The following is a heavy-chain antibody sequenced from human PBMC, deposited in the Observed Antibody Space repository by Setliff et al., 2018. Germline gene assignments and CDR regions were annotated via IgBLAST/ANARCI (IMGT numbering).Heavy chain of an antibody. Sequence: SETLSLTCTVSGGSISSGSDYWAWIRQPPGKGLEWLGTVYHSGGTYYNPSLKSRVTMSVDTSKDLFSLKLNSVTAADTALYYCARHVKVATEYFDCWGQGTLVTVSS. J-gene: IGHJ4*02. D-gene: IGHD5-12*01. CDR1: GGSISSGSDY. CDR3: ARHVKVATEYFDC. V-gene: IGHV4-39*01. CDR2: VYHSGGT.